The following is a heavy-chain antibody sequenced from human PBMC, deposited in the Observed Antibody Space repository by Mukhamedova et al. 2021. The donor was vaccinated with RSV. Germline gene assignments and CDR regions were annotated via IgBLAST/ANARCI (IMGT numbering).Heavy chain of an antibody. Sequence: GKALEWLAHIFSNDEKSYSTSLKSRLTISKDTSKSQVVLTMTNMDPVDTATYYCARIPPVGKWNYENWFDPWGQGTLVTVSS. J-gene: IGHJ5*02. D-gene: IGHD1-7*01. CDR2: IFSNDEK. V-gene: IGHV2-26*01. CDR3: ARIPPVGKWNYENWFDP.